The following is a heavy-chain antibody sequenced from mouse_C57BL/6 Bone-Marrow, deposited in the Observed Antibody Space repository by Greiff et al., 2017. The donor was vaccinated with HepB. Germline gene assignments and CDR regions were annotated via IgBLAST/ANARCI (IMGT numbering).Heavy chain of an antibody. J-gene: IGHJ4*01. Sequence: VQGVESGPGLVQPSQSLSITCTVSGFALTSYGVHWVRQSPGKGLEWLGVIWRGGSTDYNAAFMSRLSITKDNSKSQVFFKMNSLQADDTAIYYCAKNWGGRMDYWGQGTSVTVSS. CDR2: IWRGGST. CDR1: GFALTSYG. V-gene: IGHV2-5*01. CDR3: AKNWGGRMDY.